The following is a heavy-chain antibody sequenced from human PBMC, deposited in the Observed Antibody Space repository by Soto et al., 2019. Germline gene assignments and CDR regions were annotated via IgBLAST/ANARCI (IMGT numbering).Heavy chain of an antibody. Sequence: ASVKVSCKASGYTFTSYGIGWVRQAPGQGLEWMGWISAYNGNTNYAQKLQGRVTMTTDTSTSTAYMELRSLRSDDTAVYYCARGVAVAGEPGNWFDPWGQGTLVTVSS. CDR1: GYTFTSYG. CDR2: ISAYNGNT. CDR3: ARGVAVAGEPGNWFDP. V-gene: IGHV1-18*04. D-gene: IGHD6-19*01. J-gene: IGHJ5*02.